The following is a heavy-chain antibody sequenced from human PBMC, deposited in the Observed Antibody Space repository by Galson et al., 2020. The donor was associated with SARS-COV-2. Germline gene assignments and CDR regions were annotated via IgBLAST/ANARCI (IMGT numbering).Heavy chain of an antibody. CDR3: ARDQEYYDIVTGYFLGARRNNYYDYGMDV. CDR1: GFTFSSYA. CDR2: ISYDRSNK. D-gene: IGHD3-9*01. Sequence: GGSLRISCAASGFTFSSYAMHWVRQAPGKGLEWVAVISYDRSNKYYADSVKGRFTITRDNSKTTMYLQMNSLGAEDTAVYYCARDQEYYDIVTGYFLGARRNNYYDYGMDVWGQGTTVTVSS. J-gene: IGHJ6*02. V-gene: IGHV3-30*04.